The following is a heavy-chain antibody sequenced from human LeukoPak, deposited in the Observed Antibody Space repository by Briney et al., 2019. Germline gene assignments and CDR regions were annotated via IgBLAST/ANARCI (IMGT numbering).Heavy chain of an antibody. J-gene: IGHJ4*02. CDR2: ISSSSSYI. CDR3: ARGWIVVVPAARRAGFDY. V-gene: IGHV3-21*01. Sequence: PGGSLRLSCAASGFTFSSYSMNWVRQAPGKGLEWVSSISSSSSYIYYADSVKGRFTISRDNAKNSLYPQMNSLRAEDTAVYYCARGWIVVVPAARRAGFDYWGQGTLVTVSS. D-gene: IGHD2-2*01. CDR1: GFTFSSYS.